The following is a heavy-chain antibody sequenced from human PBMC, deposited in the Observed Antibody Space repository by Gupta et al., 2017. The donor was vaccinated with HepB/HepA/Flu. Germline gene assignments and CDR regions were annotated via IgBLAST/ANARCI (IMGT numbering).Heavy chain of an antibody. CDR3: ARGGTHCSSTSCYRSRYYYGIDV. J-gene: IGHJ6*02. D-gene: IGHD2-2*01. CDR1: GGSFSGYY. Sequence: QVQLQQWGAGLLKPSETLSLTCAVDGGSFSGYYWSWIRQPPGKGLEWSGEINQSGSTNYNPSLKSRVTISVDTSKNQFSLKLSSVTAADTAVYYCARGGTHCSSTSCYRSRYYYGIDVWGQGTTVTVSS. CDR2: INQSGST. V-gene: IGHV4-34*01.